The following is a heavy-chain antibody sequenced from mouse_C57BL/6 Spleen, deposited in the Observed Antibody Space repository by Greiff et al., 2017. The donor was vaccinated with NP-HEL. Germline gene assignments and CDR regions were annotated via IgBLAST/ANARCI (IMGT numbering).Heavy chain of an antibody. CDR2: IDPETGGT. Sequence: VQLQQSGAELVRPGASVTLSCKASGYTFTDYEMHWVKQTPVHGLEWIGAIDPETGGTAYNQKFKGKAILTADKSSSTAYMELRSLTSEDSAVYYCTRSLTGTLGYFDVWGTGTTVTVSS. CDR1: GYTFTDYE. J-gene: IGHJ1*03. CDR3: TRSLTGTLGYFDV. V-gene: IGHV1-15*01. D-gene: IGHD4-1*01.